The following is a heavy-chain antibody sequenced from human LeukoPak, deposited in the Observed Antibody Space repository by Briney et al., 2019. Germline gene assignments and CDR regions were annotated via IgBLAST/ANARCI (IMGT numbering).Heavy chain of an antibody. Sequence: ASVKVSCKASGYTFTSYGISWVRQAPGQGLEWMGWISAYNGNTNYAQKLQGRVAMTTDTSTSTAYMELRSLRSDDTAVYYCARRRYSGSYHYFDYWGQGTLVTVSS. CDR1: GYTFTSYG. J-gene: IGHJ4*02. D-gene: IGHD1-26*01. CDR2: ISAYNGNT. CDR3: ARRRYSGSYHYFDY. V-gene: IGHV1-18*01.